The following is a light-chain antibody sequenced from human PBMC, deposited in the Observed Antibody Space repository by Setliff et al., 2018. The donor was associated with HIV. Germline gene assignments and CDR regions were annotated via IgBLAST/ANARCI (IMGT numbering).Light chain of an antibody. J-gene: IGLJ1*01. CDR2: DVT. V-gene: IGLV1-44*01. CDR3: CSYTSSLTYV. CDR1: SSNIGSNT. Sequence: QSVLTQPPSASGTPGQRVTISCSGSSSNIGSNTVNWYQQHPGRAPKLMIYDVTKRPSGVSDRFSGSKSGNTASLTISGLQTEDEADYYCCSYTSSLTYVFGTGTKVTVL.